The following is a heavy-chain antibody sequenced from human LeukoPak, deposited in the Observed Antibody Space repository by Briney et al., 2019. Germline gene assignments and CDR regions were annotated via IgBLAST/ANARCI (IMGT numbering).Heavy chain of an antibody. CDR1: GGSFSGYY. V-gene: IGHV4-34*01. CDR2: INHSGST. Sequence: NPSETLSLTCAVYGGSFSGYYWSWIRQPPGKGLEWIGEINHSGSTNYNPSLKSRVTISVDTSKNQFSLKLSSVTAADTAVYYCARIAPVYYDFWSGYYTRFDYWGQGTLVTVSS. J-gene: IGHJ4*02. D-gene: IGHD3-3*01. CDR3: ARIAPVYYDFWSGYYTRFDY.